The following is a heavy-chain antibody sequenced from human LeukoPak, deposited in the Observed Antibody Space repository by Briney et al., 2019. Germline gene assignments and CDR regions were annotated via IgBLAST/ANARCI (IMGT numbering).Heavy chain of an antibody. CDR3: AREGGAPGHTNEFDY. D-gene: IGHD1-1*01. CDR2: ISSGGGYT. V-gene: IGHV3-11*06. CDR1: GFTFSDYY. Sequence: GGSLRLSCAASGFTFSDYYMSWIRQAPGKGLEWVSRISSGGGYTGYADSLKGRFTISGDNAKNSLHLQMNSLRAEDTAVYYCAREGGAPGHTNEFDYWGQGILVTVSS. J-gene: IGHJ4*02.